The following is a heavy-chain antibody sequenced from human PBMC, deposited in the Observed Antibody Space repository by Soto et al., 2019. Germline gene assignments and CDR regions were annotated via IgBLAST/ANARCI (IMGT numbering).Heavy chain of an antibody. CDR3: ARGSSSRYCSGGSCYYYYGMDV. Sequence: GGSLRLSCAASGFTFSSYWMSWVRQAPGKGLEWLAVISYDGSNKYYAASVKGRFTISRDNSKNTLYLQMNSLRAEDTAVYYGARGSSSRYCSGGSCYYYYGMDVWGQGTTVTVSS. J-gene: IGHJ6*02. CDR1: GFTFSSYW. V-gene: IGHV3-30*03. D-gene: IGHD2-15*01. CDR2: ISYDGSNK.